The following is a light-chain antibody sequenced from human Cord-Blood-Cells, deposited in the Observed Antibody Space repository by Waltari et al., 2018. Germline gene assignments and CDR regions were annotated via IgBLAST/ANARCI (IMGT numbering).Light chain of an antibody. J-gene: IGKJ4*01. V-gene: IGKV1-39*01. CDR3: QQSYSTPLP. Sequence: DIQRILAPGSGSAYVGESVTITCWASESISRYLDWYQQKPGKAPKLLIYAASSLQSRIPSSFSGSGSGTDFTLTISSLQPQDFATHFCQQSYSTPLPFGGGTKVEL. CDR1: ESISRY. CDR2: AAS.